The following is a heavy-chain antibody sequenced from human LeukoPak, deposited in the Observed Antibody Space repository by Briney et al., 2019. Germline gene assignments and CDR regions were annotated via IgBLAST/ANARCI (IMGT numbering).Heavy chain of an antibody. D-gene: IGHD5-24*01. V-gene: IGHV1-2*02. CDR2: INPNSGGT. CDR3: ARDGTGVYNLVQY. Sequence: GASVKVSCKASGYTFTGYYMHWVRQAPGQGLEWMGWINPNSGGTNYAQKFRGRVTMTRDTSISAVYMELSRLRSDDTAVYYCARDGTGVYNLVQYWGQGTLVTVSS. CDR1: GYTFTGYY. J-gene: IGHJ4*02.